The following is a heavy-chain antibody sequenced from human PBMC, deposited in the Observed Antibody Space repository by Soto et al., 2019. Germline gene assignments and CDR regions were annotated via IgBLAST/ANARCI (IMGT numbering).Heavy chain of an antibody. CDR2: IIPIFGTA. CDR1: GGTFSSYA. J-gene: IGHJ4*02. V-gene: IGHV1-69*13. Sequence: ASVKVSCKASGGTFSSYAISWVRQAPGQGLEWMGGIIPIFGTANYAQKFQGRVTITADESTSTAYMELSSLRSEDTAVYYCARDTLNNGIFDYWGQGTLVTVSS. CDR3: ARDTLNNGIFDY. D-gene: IGHD1-1*01.